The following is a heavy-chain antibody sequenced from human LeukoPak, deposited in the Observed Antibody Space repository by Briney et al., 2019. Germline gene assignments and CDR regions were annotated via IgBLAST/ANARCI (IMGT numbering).Heavy chain of an antibody. CDR1: GFTLSNAW. D-gene: IGHD6-6*01. CDR3: ARDKGTSYLSSFDY. V-gene: IGHV3-15*01. CDR2: IKSKTNGETR. Sequence: GGTLRCSSAASGFTLSNAWMNWVRHAPGKGLKGVGLIKSKTNGETRDYAAPVKGRLTISRDNSKTTLYLQMNSLRAADTAVYYCARDKGTSYLSSFDYWGQGTLVTVSS. J-gene: IGHJ4*02.